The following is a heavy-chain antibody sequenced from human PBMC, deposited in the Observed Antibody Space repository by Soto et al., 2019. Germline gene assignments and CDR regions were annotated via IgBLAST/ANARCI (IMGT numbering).Heavy chain of an antibody. CDR1: WGSVSSNTAT. Sequence: SQTLSLTCAISWGSVSSNTATWNWVRQSPSRGLEWLGRTYYRSNWNFDYALSVKSRITINPDTSKNQFSLQLDSLTPEDTAVYYCAGELDIHHGLGYWGPGTSVTVSS. V-gene: IGHV6-1*01. CDR3: AGELDIHHGLGY. J-gene: IGHJ4*02. CDR2: TYYRSNWNF. D-gene: IGHD3-3*02.